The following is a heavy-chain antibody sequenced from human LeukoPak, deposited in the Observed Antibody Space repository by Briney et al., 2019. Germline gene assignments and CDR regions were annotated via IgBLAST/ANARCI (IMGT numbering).Heavy chain of an antibody. CDR2: IKQDGSEK. J-gene: IGHJ4*02. CDR1: GFTFSSYW. CDR3: ARGRETYNFDY. Sequence: GGSLRLSCAASGFTFSSYWMSWVRQAPGKGLEWVANIKQDGSEKYYVDSVKGRFTISRDNYINTLYLQMNSLRPEDMATFYCARGRETYNFDYWGQGTLVTVSS. V-gene: IGHV3-7*01. D-gene: IGHD5-18*01.